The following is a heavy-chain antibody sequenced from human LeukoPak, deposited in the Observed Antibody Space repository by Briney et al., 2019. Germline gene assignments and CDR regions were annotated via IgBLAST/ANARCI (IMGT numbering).Heavy chain of an antibody. CDR1: GFTFSNSA. CDR2: ISDSGGST. Sequence: GGSLRLSCAASGFTFSNSAMNWVRQAPGKGLEWVSAISDSGGSTYYTDSVKGRFAISRDNSANTLYLQMNSLRAEDTAVYYCAKDPGGRSNWFDPWGQGALVTVSS. CDR3: AKDPGGRSNWFDP. D-gene: IGHD3-10*01. V-gene: IGHV3-23*01. J-gene: IGHJ5*02.